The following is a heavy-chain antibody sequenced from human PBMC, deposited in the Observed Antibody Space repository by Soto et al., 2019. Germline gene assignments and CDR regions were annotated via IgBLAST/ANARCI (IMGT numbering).Heavy chain of an antibody. CDR3: ARVMGCEGSSSVPYYYYGMDV. CDR2: MNPNSGSP. J-gene: IGHJ6*02. CDR1: GDTVASYD. V-gene: IGHV1-8*01. D-gene: IGHD6-6*01. Sequence: SVEVAYNASGDTVASYDVDLVINAPRQWRKFMGWMNPNSGSPAHAQKSQGRVTMTRNTSMRPAYMELSSLRSEDTAVYYCARVMGCEGSSSVPYYYYGMDVWGQGTTVTVSS.